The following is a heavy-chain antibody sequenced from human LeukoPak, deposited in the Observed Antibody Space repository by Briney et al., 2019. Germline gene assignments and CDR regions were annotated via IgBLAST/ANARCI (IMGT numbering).Heavy chain of an antibody. V-gene: IGHV4-59*01. J-gene: IGHJ4*02. D-gene: IGHD2-15*01. CDR3: ARHYCTGDNCYYFDY. Sequence: SETLSLTCTVSGGSISSYYWSWIRQPPGKGLEWIGFVYYSGSTNYNPSLKSRVTLSVDTSKNQFSLELNSVTAADTAVYYCARHYCTGDNCYYFDYWGQGTLVTVSS. CDR1: GGSISSYY. CDR2: VYYSGST.